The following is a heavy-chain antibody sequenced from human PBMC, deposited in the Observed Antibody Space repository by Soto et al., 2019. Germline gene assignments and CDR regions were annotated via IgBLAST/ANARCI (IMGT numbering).Heavy chain of an antibody. CDR3: ASSMVGYYDYVWGSYRYPDY. J-gene: IGHJ4*02. D-gene: IGHD3-16*02. Sequence: ASVKVSCKASGGTFSSYAISWVRQAPGQGLEWMGGIIPIFGTANYAQKFQGRVTITADKSTSTAYMELSSLRSEDTAVYYCASSMVGYYDYVWGSYRYPDYWGQGTLVTVSS. V-gene: IGHV1-69*06. CDR2: IIPIFGTA. CDR1: GGTFSSYA.